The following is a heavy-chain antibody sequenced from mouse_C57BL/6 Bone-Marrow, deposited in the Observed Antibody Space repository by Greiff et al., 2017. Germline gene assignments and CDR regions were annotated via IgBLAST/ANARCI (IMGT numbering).Heavy chain of an antibody. CDR2: IDPSDSET. J-gene: IGHJ3*01. Sequence: VQLQQPGAELVGAGSSVKLSCKASGYTFTSYWVHWVKPRPIQGLEWIGKIDPSDSETHYNQKFKDKATLTVDKSSSTAYMQLSSLTSEDSAVYYCVQGDGYSFAYWGQGTLVTVSA. CDR1: GYTFTSYW. D-gene: IGHD2-3*01. CDR3: VQGDGYSFAY. V-gene: IGHV1-52*01.